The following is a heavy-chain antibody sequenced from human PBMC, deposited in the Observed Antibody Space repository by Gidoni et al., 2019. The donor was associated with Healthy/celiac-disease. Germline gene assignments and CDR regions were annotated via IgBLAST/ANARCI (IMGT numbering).Heavy chain of an antibody. CDR2: IKQDGSEK. CDR1: GFTFNSYW. CDR3: ARYVYYYYYMDV. D-gene: IGHD2-8*01. Sequence: EVQLVESGGGLVQPGGSLRLSCAASGFTFNSYWMSWVRQAQGKGLEWGDNIKQDGSEKYYVNYVKGRFTISRDNAKKSLYRKMNSQRAEDTAVYYCARYVYYYYYMDVWGKGTTVTVSS. J-gene: IGHJ6*03. V-gene: IGHV3-7*03.